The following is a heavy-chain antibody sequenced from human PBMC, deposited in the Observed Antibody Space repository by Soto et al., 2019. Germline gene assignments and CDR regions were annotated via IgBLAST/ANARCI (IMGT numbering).Heavy chain of an antibody. D-gene: IGHD3-22*01. V-gene: IGHV1-18*04. CDR3: ARDNGVVVITNWFDP. CDR1: GYTFTSYG. J-gene: IGHJ5*02. Sequence: ASVKVSCKASGYTFTSYGISWVREAPGQGLEWMGWISAYNGNTNYAQKLQGRVTMTTDTSTSTAYMELRSLRSDDTAVYYCARDNGVVVITNWFDPWGQGTLVTVSS. CDR2: ISAYNGNT.